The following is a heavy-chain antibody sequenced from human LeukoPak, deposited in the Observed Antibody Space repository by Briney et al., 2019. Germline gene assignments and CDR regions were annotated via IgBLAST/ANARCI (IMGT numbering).Heavy chain of an antibody. J-gene: IGHJ4*02. Sequence: SVKVSCKASGGTFSSYAISWVRQAPGQGLEWMGRIIPIFGTANYAQKFRGRVTITTDESTSTAYMELSSLRSEDTAVYYCARERGYSYGYPDYWGQGTLVTVSS. CDR1: GGTFSSYA. V-gene: IGHV1-69*05. CDR2: IIPIFGTA. CDR3: ARERGYSYGYPDY. D-gene: IGHD5-18*01.